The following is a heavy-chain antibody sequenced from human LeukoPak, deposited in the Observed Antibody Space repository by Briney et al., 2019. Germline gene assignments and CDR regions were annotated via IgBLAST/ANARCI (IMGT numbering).Heavy chain of an antibody. V-gene: IGHV1-46*01. J-gene: IGHJ5*02. D-gene: IGHD3-10*01. CDR3: AREEGGWFGPSDHPNWFDP. CDR1: GYTFTSYY. CDR2: INPSGGST. Sequence: GASVKVSCKASGYTFTSYYMHWVRQAPGQGLEWMGIINPSGGSTSYAQKFQGRVTMTRDMSTSTAYMELSSLRSEDTAVYYCAREEGGWFGPSDHPNWFDPWGQGTLVTVSS.